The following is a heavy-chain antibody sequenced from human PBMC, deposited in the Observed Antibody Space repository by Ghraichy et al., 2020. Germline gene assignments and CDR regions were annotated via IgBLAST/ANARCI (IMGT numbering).Heavy chain of an antibody. CDR2: IYHSGST. V-gene: IGHV4-4*02. CDR3: ARVGVAATLGGNYYYYYGMDV. J-gene: IGHJ6*02. CDR1: GGSISSSNW. D-gene: IGHD1-26*01. Sequence: SETLSLTCAVSGGSISSSNWWSWVRQPPGKGLEWIGEIYHSGSTNYNPSLKSRVTISVDKSKNQFSLKLSSVTAADTAVYYCARVGVAATLGGNYYYYYGMDVWGQGTTVTVSS.